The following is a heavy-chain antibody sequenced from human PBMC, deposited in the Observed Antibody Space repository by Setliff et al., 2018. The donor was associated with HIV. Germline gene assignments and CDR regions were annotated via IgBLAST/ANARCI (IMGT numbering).Heavy chain of an antibody. CDR1: GYIFTTYG. CDR2: ISVCNGNT. D-gene: IGHD3-9*01. Sequence: GASVKVSCKASGYIFTTYGITWVRQAPGQGLEWMGWISVCNGNTKYAQKFQGRVTITADQSTSTAYMELSGLTSEDTAVYYCASPRLDWSFSHFDYWGQGTPVTVSS. CDR3: ASPRLDWSFSHFDY. J-gene: IGHJ4*02. V-gene: IGHV1-18*01.